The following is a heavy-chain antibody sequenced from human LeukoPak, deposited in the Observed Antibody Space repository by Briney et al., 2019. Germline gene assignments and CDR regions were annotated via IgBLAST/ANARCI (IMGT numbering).Heavy chain of an antibody. Sequence: TGGSLRLSCAASEFTFSGYSMNWVRQAPGKGLEWVSSISTSGSYIYYADSVKGRFTISRDNAKNSLYLQMNSLRAEDTAVYYCARVKWFGELNFDYWGQGTLVTVSS. CDR2: ISTSGSYI. J-gene: IGHJ4*02. CDR3: ARVKWFGELNFDY. CDR1: EFTFSGYS. V-gene: IGHV3-21*01. D-gene: IGHD3-10*01.